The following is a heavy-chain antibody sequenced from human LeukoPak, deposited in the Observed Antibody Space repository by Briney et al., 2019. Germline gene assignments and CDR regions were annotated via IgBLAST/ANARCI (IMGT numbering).Heavy chain of an antibody. CDR1: GGSISSLNL. Sequence: SETLSLTCIVSGGSISSLNLWSWLRQPPGKGLEWVGEMYLGGTTNFNPSLKSRVTILIDKSKNQLSLQLTSVTAADTAVYYCAGLEGRYSTDWFYFFDYWGQGALVTVSS. J-gene: IGHJ4*02. V-gene: IGHV4-4*02. CDR2: MYLGGTT. D-gene: IGHD6-19*01. CDR3: AGLEGRYSTDWFYFFDY.